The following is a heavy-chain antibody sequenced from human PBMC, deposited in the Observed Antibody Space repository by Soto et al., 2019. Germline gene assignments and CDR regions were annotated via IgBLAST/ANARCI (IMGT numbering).Heavy chain of an antibody. D-gene: IGHD1-26*01. CDR2: INGNGRSK. J-gene: IGHJ4*02. Sequence: EVQLLESGGGLVQPGGSLRLSCAASGFTFSNFAMSWYRQAPGKGLEWVSVINGNGRSKYHADSVQGRFTISRDNPKNALYLQMNSLRAGDTALYYCAKGRVVGVTTCPDFWGQGTLVTVSS. CDR3: AKGRVVGVTTCPDF. V-gene: IGHV3-23*01. CDR1: GFTFSNFA.